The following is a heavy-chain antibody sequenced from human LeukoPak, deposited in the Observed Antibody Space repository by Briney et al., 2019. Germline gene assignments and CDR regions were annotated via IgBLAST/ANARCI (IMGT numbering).Heavy chain of an antibody. CDR3: ARHELDYYDSSGYALGR. V-gene: IGHV4-59*08. D-gene: IGHD3-22*01. J-gene: IGHJ4*02. CDR2: IYYSGST. Sequence: QTSETLSLTCTVSGGSISSYYWSWIRQPPGKGLEWIGYIYYSGSTNYNPSLKSRVTISVDTSKNQFSLKLSSVTAADTAVYYCARHELDYYDSSGYALGRWGQGTLVTVSS. CDR1: GGSISSYY.